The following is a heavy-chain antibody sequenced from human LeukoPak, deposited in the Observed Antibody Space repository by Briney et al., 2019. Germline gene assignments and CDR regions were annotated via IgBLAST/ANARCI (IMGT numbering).Heavy chain of an antibody. J-gene: IGHJ4*02. D-gene: IGHD3-22*01. CDR2: FDPEDGEI. Sequence: ASVKVSCKVSGYTLTELSTHWVRQAPGKGLEWMGGFDPEDGEIVYAQNFQGRVTMTEDTSTDTAYMELSSLRSEDTAIYYCATANRFTRDSSGYYPDSWGQGTLVNVSS. CDR3: ATANRFTRDSSGYYPDS. V-gene: IGHV1-24*01. CDR1: GYTLTELS.